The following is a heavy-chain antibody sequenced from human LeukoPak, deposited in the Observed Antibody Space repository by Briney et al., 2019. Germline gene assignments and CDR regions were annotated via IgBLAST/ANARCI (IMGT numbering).Heavy chain of an antibody. J-gene: IGHJ6*02. D-gene: IGHD3-22*01. CDR3: ARDTGYYDSSGYYFLLRYYYGMDV. CDR1: GGTFSSYA. CDR2: IIPIFGTA. Sequence: GASVKVSCKASGGTFSSYAISWVRQAPGQGLEWMGGIIPIFGTANYAQKFQGRVTITADESTSTAYMELSSLRSEDTAVYYCARDTGYYDSSGYYFLLRYYYGMDVWGQGTTVTVSS. V-gene: IGHV1-69*13.